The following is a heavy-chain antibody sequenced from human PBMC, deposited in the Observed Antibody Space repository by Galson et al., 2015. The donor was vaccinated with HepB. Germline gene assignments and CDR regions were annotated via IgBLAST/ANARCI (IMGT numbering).Heavy chain of an antibody. CDR2: INHSGST. J-gene: IGHJ6*02. CDR1: GGSFSGYY. V-gene: IGHV4-34*01. Sequence: ETLSLTCAVYGGSFSGYYWSWIRQPPGKGLEWIGEINHSGSTNYNPSLKSRVTISVDTSKNQFSLKLSSVTAADTAVYYCARGIIIYYYYGMDVWGQGTTVTVSS. CDR3: ARGIIIYYYYGMDV.